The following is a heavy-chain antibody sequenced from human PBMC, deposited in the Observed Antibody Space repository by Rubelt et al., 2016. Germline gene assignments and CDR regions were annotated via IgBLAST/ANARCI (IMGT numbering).Heavy chain of an antibody. D-gene: IGHD3-22*01. J-gene: IGHJ4*02. CDR2: INHSGST. Sequence: QVQLQQWGAGLLKPSETLSLTCAVSGGSFSGYYWSWLRQPPGKGLEWIGEINHSGSTNYNPSLKSRVTISVDTSKNQFSLKLSSVTAADTAVYYCARGKEGLGVTMMDYWGQGTLVTFSS. CDR1: GGSFSGYY. CDR3: ARGKEGLGVTMMDY. V-gene: IGHV4-34*01.